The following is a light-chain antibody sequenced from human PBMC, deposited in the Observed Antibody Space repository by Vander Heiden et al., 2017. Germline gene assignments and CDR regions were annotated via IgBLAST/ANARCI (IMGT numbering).Light chain of an antibody. V-gene: IGLV3-1*01. Sequence: SFNLTQSPSVSVSPGQTASIACSGDKLGNKYVSWYQKKPGQSPLLVIYQDNKRPSGIPERFSGSNSGNTATLTISGTKAMDEADYFCEARDSTALYVFGSGTKVSVL. CDR3: EARDSTALYV. CDR2: QDN. CDR1: KLGNKY. J-gene: IGLJ1*01.